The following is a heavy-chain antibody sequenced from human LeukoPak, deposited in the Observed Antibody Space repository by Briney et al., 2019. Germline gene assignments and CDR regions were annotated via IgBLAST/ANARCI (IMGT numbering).Heavy chain of an antibody. CDR3: ARHHCSSTSCHDALDI. J-gene: IGHJ3*02. D-gene: IGHD2-2*01. CDR1: GYSISSGYY. Sequence: SETLSLTCAVSGYSISSGYYWDWIRQPPGKGLEWIGSIYHSGSTYYNPSLKSRVTISVDTSKNQFSLKLSSVTAADTAMYYCARHHCSSTSCHDALDIWGQGTMVTVSS. V-gene: IGHV4-38-2*01. CDR2: IYHSGST.